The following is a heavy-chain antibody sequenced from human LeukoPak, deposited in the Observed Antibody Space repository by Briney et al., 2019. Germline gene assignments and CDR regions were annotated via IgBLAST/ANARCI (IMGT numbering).Heavy chain of an antibody. CDR1: GYTFTGYY. J-gene: IGHJ4*02. V-gene: IGHV1-2*06. Sequence: GASVKVSCKASGYTFTGYYMHWVRQAPGQGLEWMGRINPNSGGTNYAQKFQGRVTMTRDTSISTAYMELSRLRSDDTAVYYCAAYCSSTSCHFDYWGQGTLVTVPS. CDR2: INPNSGGT. CDR3: AAYCSSTSCHFDY. D-gene: IGHD2-2*01.